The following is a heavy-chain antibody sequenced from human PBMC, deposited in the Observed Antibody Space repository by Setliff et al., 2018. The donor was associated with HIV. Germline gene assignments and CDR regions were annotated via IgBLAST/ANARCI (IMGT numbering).Heavy chain of an antibody. CDR2: IYYSGST. D-gene: IGHD5-12*01. J-gene: IGHJ4*02. Sequence: KASETLSLTCTVSGASISSYYWSWIRQPPGKGLEWIGYIYYSGSTNYNPSLKSRVTISVDTSKNQFSLKLSSVTAADTAVYYCARIVSGSDYVVDYWGQGTLVTVSS. CDR3: ARIVSGSDYVVDY. V-gene: IGHV4-59*08. CDR1: GASISSYY.